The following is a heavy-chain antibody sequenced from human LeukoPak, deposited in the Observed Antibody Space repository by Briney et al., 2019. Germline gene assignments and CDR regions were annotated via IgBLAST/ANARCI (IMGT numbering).Heavy chain of an antibody. D-gene: IGHD2-15*01. V-gene: IGHV5-51*01. CDR1: GYSFTTSW. CDR3: VRNSAHCSGGSCYHTH. J-gene: IGHJ4*02. CDR2: IYPGDSDT. Sequence: GESLKISCKGSGYSFTTSWIGWVRQMPGKGLEWMGIIYPGDSDTIYSPSFQGQVTISADRSPSTAYLQWSSLKASDTAMYYCVRNSAHCSGGSCYHTHWGQGTLVTVSS.